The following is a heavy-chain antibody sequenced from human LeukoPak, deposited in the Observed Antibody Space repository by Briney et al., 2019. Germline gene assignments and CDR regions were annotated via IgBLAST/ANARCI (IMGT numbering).Heavy chain of an antibody. J-gene: IGHJ4*02. CDR3: ARGSRRAAGALDS. Sequence: GGSLRLSCAASGYTFSYYVMHWVRQAPGKGLEWVAVIWYDGSNKYYADSVKGRFTISRDNSKNTLYLLMNSLRAHDTAVYYCARGSRRAAGALDSWGQGTLVTVSS. V-gene: IGHV3-33*01. D-gene: IGHD6-13*01. CDR1: GYTFSYYV. CDR2: IWYDGSNK.